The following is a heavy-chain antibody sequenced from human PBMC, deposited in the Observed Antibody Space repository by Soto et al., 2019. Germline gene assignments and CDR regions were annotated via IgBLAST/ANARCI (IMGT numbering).Heavy chain of an antibody. V-gene: IGHV1-8*01. CDR2: MNPNSGNT. Sequence: ASVEVSCKASGYTFTSYDINWVRQATGQGLEWMGWMNPNSGNTVYAQKFQGRVTMTRNTSISTAYMELSSLRAEDTAMYYCARVVPSTMVDYWGQGALVTVSS. CDR1: GYTFTSYD. CDR3: ARVVPSTMVDY. J-gene: IGHJ4*02. D-gene: IGHD3-10*01.